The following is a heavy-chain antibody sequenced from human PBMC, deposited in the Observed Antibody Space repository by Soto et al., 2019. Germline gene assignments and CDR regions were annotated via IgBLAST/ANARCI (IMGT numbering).Heavy chain of an antibody. CDR3: ARVPLVATIGNWFDP. Sequence: SESLGLPCAVGRGSSSSDKGSWVRPPPGKGLEWIGYIYYSGSTNYNPSLKSRVTISVDTSKNQFSLKLSSVNAADTAVYYCARVPLVATIGNWFDPWGQGTLVTVS. V-gene: IGHV4-59*01. CDR1: RGSSSSDK. J-gene: IGHJ5*02. CDR2: IYYSGST. D-gene: IGHD5-12*01.